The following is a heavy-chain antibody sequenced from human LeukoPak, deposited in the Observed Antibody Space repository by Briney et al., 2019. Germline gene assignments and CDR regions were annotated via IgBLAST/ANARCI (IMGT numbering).Heavy chain of an antibody. CDR2: INPNSGGT. V-gene: IGHV1-2*02. CDR1: GYTFTGYY. Sequence: SSVKVSCKASGYTFTGYYMHWVRQAPGQGREWMGWINPNSGGTNYAQKFQGRVTMTRDTSISTAYMELSKLRSDDTAVYYCARANLVGATDYWGQGTLVTVSS. J-gene: IGHJ4*02. CDR3: ARANLVGATDY. D-gene: IGHD1-26*01.